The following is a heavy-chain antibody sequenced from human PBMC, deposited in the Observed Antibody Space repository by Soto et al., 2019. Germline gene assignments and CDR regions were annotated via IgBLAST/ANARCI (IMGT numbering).Heavy chain of an antibody. CDR1: GFTFSSFW. J-gene: IGHJ6*02. D-gene: IGHD3-10*01. V-gene: IGHV3-74*01. Sequence: GGSLRLSCAASGFTFSSFWMHWVRQDPGKGLVWVSRISNDGTSTNYAESVKGRFTISRDTAKNTLYLQINSLRAEDTAVYYCARGRDYGSGTYWSHYYGMDVWGQGTTVTVSS. CDR2: ISNDGTST. CDR3: ARGRDYGSGTYWSHYYGMDV.